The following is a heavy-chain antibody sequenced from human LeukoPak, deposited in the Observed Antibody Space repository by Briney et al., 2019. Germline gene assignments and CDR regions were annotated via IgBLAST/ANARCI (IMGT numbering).Heavy chain of an antibody. D-gene: IGHD4-23*01. Sequence: SETLSLTCTVSGGSTSSGDYYWSWIRQPPGKGLEWIGYIYYSGSTYYNPSLKSRVAISVDTSKNQFSLKLSSVTAADTAVYYCARDLLNEGNHLDYWGQGTLVTVSS. J-gene: IGHJ4*02. CDR3: ARDLLNEGNHLDY. V-gene: IGHV4-30-4*01. CDR1: GGSTSSGDYY. CDR2: IYYSGST.